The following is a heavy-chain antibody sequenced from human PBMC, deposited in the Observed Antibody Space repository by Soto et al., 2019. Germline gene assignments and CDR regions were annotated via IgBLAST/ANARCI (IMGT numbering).Heavy chain of an antibody. D-gene: IGHD3-10*01. CDR1: GFIFSSYS. Sequence: GSLRLSCAASGFIFSSYSMNWVRQAPGKGPEWVSSISSSGSYLYYADSLKGRFTISRDNAKNSLYLQINGLRAEDTAVYYCAFAGSGSYSNVPDAFDIWAQGTMVTVSS. CDR3: AFAGSGSYSNVPDAFDI. V-gene: IGHV3-21*01. J-gene: IGHJ3*02. CDR2: ISSSGSYL.